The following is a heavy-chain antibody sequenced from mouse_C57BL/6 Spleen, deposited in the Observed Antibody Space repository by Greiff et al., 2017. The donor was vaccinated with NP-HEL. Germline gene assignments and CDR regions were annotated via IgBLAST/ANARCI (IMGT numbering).Heavy chain of an antibody. CDR2: IYPSDSET. J-gene: IGHJ1*03. D-gene: IGHD5-1*01. Sequence: QVHVKQPGAELVRPGSSVKLSCKASGYTFTSYWMDWVKQRPGQGLEWIGNIYPSDSETHYNQKFKDKATLTVDKSSSTAYMQLSSLTSEDSAVYYCAREGSTLRYFDVWGTGTTVTVSS. CDR1: GYTFTSYW. V-gene: IGHV1-61*01. CDR3: AREGSTLRYFDV.